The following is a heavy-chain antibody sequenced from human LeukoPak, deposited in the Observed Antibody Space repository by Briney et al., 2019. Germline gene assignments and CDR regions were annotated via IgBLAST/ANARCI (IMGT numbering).Heavy chain of an antibody. CDR3: ARAPAYGDQDWFDP. CDR1: GGSISSHY. D-gene: IGHD4-17*01. V-gene: IGHV4-59*11. Sequence: SETLSLTCTVSGGSISSHYWSWIRQPPGKGLEWIGYIYYSGSTNYNPSLKSRVTISVDTSKNQFSLKLSSVTAADTAVYYCARAPAYGDQDWFDPWGQGTLVTVSS. CDR2: IYYSGST. J-gene: IGHJ5*02.